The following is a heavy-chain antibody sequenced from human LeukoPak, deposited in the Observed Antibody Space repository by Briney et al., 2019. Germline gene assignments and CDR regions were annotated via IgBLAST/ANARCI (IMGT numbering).Heavy chain of an antibody. J-gene: IGHJ5*01. Sequence: PGGSLRPSCAASGFSFSSYGMHWVRQASGRGLEWVAFIRYDGSNKDYADSVKGRFTISRDNSKNTLYLEMNSLRAEDTAVYHCAKVRFSDSGRDGLDSWGQGTLVAVSS. CDR3: AKVRFSDSGRDGLDS. CDR2: IRYDGSNK. V-gene: IGHV3-30*02. D-gene: IGHD5-12*01. CDR1: GFSFSSYG.